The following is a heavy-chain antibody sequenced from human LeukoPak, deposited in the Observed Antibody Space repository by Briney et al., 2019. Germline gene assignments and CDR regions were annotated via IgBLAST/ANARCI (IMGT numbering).Heavy chain of an antibody. CDR3: ARGNYGDYVLSY. D-gene: IGHD4-17*01. V-gene: IGHV1-69*13. Sequence: VASVKVSCKASGGTFSSYAISWVRQAPGQGLEWMGGIIPIFGTANYAQKFQGRVTITADESTSTAYMELSSLRSEDTAVYYCARGNYGDYVLSYWGQGTLVTVSS. J-gene: IGHJ4*02. CDR1: GGTFSSYA. CDR2: IIPIFGTA.